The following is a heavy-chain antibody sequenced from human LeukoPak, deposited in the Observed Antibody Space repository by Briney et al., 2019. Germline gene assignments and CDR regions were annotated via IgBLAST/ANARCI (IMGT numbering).Heavy chain of an antibody. Sequence: PGGSLRLSCAASGFTFSSYGMSWVRQAPGKGLEWVSAISDSGGGTYHADSVKGRFTISRDNSKNTLFLEMNSLRAEDTAVYYCAKMKQQPDYWGQGTLVTVSS. CDR1: GFTFSSYG. V-gene: IGHV3-23*01. J-gene: IGHJ4*02. CDR3: AKMKQQPDY. D-gene: IGHD6-13*01. CDR2: ISDSGGGT.